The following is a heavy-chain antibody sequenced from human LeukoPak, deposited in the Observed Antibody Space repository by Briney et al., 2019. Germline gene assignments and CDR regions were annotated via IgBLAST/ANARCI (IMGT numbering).Heavy chain of an antibody. CDR2: MLDTVTT. V-gene: IGHV4-59*11. D-gene: IGHD5-18*01. CDR3: ATIKRGNIYGYFDF. CDR1: GGSMNSHY. J-gene: IGHJ4*02. Sequence: SETLSLTCTVSGGSMNSHYWSWIRQPPGKGLEWIGYMLDTVTTKDNPSLKSRFTLSADTSKNQFSLRLTTVTAADTAVYYCATIKRGNIYGYFDFWGQGILVNVSS.